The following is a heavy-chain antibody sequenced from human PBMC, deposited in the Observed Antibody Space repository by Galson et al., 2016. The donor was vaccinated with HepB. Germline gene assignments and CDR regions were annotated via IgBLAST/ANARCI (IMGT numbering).Heavy chain of an antibody. CDR1: DFTFSHAW. J-gene: IGHJ4*02. CDR3: TTSVGANEFDY. Sequence: SLRLSCAGSDFTFSHAWLNWVAQAPGKGPEWVGRNKSNGDGETTDYAAPVKGRFTVSRDDSKNTLYLQMNSLKTEDTAVYHCTTSVGANEFDYWGRGTLVTVSS. CDR2: NKSNGDGETT. D-gene: IGHD1-26*01. V-gene: IGHV3-15*07.